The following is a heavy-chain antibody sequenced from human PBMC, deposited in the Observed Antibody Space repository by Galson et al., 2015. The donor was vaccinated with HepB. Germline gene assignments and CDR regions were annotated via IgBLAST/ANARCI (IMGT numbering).Heavy chain of an antibody. CDR1: GFTFSSYA. J-gene: IGHJ4*02. CDR3: ARGFDSSGSVFDY. CDR2: ISYDGSNK. D-gene: IGHD3-22*01. V-gene: IGHV3-30-3*01. Sequence: SLRLSCAASGFTFSSYAMHWVRQAPGKGLEWVAVISYDGSNKYYADSVKGRFTISRDNSKNTLYLQMNSLRAEDTAVYYCARGFDSSGSVFDYWGQGTLVTVSS.